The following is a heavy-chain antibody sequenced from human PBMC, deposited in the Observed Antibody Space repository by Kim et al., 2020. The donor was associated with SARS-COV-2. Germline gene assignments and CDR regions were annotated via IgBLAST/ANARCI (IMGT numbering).Heavy chain of an antibody. J-gene: IGHJ4*02. D-gene: IGHD3-10*01. V-gene: IGHV3-30*07. Sequence: KGRFTIFRDNSKNSLYLQMNSRRAEDTAVYYCAREYAMVRGVITWYYFDYWGQGTLVTVSS. CDR3: AREYAMVRGVITWYYFDY.